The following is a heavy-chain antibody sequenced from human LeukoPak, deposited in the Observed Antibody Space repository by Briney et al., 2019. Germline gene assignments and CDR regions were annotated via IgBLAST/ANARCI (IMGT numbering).Heavy chain of an antibody. V-gene: IGHV4-61*05. Sequence: SETLSLTCTVSGGSISSSSYYWGWIRQPPGKGLEWIGYIYYSGSTNYNPSLKSRVTISVDTSKNQFSLKLSSVTAADTAVYYCARYVRDDDILTGYYNVWFDPWGQGTLVTVSS. CDR1: GGSISSSSYY. J-gene: IGHJ5*02. CDR3: ARYVRDDDILTGYYNVWFDP. CDR2: IYYSGST. D-gene: IGHD3-9*01.